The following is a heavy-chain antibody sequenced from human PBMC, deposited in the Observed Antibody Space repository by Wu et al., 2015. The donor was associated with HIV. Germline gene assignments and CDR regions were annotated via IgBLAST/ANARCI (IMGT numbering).Heavy chain of an antibody. V-gene: IGHV1-69*05. CDR1: GGTFSSYA. CDR2: ITPIFGTA. D-gene: IGHD6-13*01. J-gene: IGHJ4*02. Sequence: QVQLVQSGAEVKKPGSSVKVSCKASGGTFSSYAISWVRQAPGQGLEWMGGITPIFGTANYAQKFQGRVTITTDESTSTAYMELSSLRSEDTAVYYCASEGAAAGIFDYWGQGTLVTVSS. CDR3: ASEGAAAGIFDY.